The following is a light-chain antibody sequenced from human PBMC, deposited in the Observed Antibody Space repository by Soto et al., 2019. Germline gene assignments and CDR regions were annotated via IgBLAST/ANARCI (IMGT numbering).Light chain of an antibody. CDR1: QSVSSSY. J-gene: IGKJ3*01. V-gene: IGKV3-20*01. Sequence: EMVLTQSPGTLSLSPGERATLSCRASQSVSSSYLAWYQQKPGQAPSLLIYGSSSRATSIPDRFSGSGSGTDFTLTISRLEPEDFAVYYCQQYGSSPLFTFGPGTKVDIK. CDR3: QQYGSSPLFT. CDR2: GSS.